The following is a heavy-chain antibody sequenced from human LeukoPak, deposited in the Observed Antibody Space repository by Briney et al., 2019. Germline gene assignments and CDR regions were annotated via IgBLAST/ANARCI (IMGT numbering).Heavy chain of an antibody. CDR2: IYTSGST. D-gene: IGHD3-10*02. Sequence: SETLSLTCSVPSGSIKNGNYHWGWIRQSPGKGLQWIGRIYTSGSTNYNPSLKSRVTISVDTSKNQFSLKLSSVTAADTAVYYCATDYYVWGQGTLVTVSS. J-gene: IGHJ4*02. CDR1: SGSIKNGNYH. CDR3: ATDYYV. V-gene: IGHV4-61*02.